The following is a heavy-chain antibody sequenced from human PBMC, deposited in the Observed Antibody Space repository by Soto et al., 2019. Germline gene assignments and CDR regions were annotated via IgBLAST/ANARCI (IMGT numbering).Heavy chain of an antibody. CDR2: INPSGGST. CDR1: GYTFTSYY. J-gene: IGHJ6*02. V-gene: IGHV1-46*01. D-gene: IGHD3-9*01. CDR3: ARDGAFLLYFDSPGPPPYYYYYGMDV. Sequence: ASVKVSCKASGYTFTSYYMHWVRQAPGQGLEWMGIINPSGGSTSYAQKFQGRVTMTRDTSTSTVYMELSSLRSEDTAVYYCARDGAFLLYFDSPGPPPYYYYYGMDVWGQGTTVTVSS.